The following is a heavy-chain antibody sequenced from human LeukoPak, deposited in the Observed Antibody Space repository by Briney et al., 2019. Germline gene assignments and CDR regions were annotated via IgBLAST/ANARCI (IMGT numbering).Heavy chain of an antibody. D-gene: IGHD3-3*01. CDR3: AKSGFLEWLSLTHYFHY. CDR1: GYNLYNYA. J-gene: IGHJ4*02. Sequence: GVSLRLSCAASGYNLYNYAMSWVRLAPGKGLEWVSGVSASGGSTFYADSVKGRFTISRDNSKNTLFLQMNSPRAEDSAIYYCAKSGFLEWLSLTHYFHYWGQGTLVPVSS. CDR2: VSASGGST. V-gene: IGHV3-23*01.